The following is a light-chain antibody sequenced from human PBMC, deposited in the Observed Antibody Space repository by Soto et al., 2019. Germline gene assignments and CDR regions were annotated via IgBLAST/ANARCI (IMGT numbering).Light chain of an antibody. CDR3: SSYTSATTYV. CDR1: SSDVGAYDY. Sequence: QSALTQPASVSGSPGQSITISCTGTSSDVGAYDYVSWYQHHPGKAPKLMIHEVSDRPSGISNRFSGPKSGNTASLTISGLRAEDEADYYCSSYTSATTYVFGTGTKLTVL. V-gene: IGLV2-14*01. CDR2: EVS. J-gene: IGLJ1*01.